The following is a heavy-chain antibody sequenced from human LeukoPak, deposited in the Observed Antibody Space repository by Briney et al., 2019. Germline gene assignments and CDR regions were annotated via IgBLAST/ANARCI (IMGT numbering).Heavy chain of an antibody. Sequence: GGSLRLSCAASGVTFSSYSMNWVRQAPGKGLEWVSSISSSSSYIYYADSVKGRFTISRDNAKNSLYLQMNSLRAEDTAVSYCASILRYCSSTSCHGLNWFDHWGQGTLVTVSS. CDR2: ISSSSSYI. CDR3: ASILRYCSSTSCHGLNWFDH. V-gene: IGHV3-21*01. J-gene: IGHJ5*02. CDR1: GVTFSSYS. D-gene: IGHD2-2*01.